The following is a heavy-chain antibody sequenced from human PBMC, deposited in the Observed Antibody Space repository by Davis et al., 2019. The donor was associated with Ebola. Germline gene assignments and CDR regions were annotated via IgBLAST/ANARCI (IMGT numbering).Heavy chain of an antibody. V-gene: IGHV1-18*04. J-gene: IGHJ4*02. Sequence: ASVKVSCKASGYTFTSYGISWVRQAPGQGLEWMGWVSAYNGNTNYAQKFQGRVTITADESTSTAYMELSSLRSDDTAVYYCARDRLGSVYYDSSGYYYAPGYWGQGTLVTVSS. CDR1: GYTFTSYG. CDR2: VSAYNGNT. D-gene: IGHD3-22*01. CDR3: ARDRLGSVYYDSSGYYYAPGY.